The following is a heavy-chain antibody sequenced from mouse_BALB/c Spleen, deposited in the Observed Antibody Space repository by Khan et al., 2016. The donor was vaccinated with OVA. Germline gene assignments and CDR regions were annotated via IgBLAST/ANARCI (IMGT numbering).Heavy chain of an antibody. CDR2: TNPTNGRT. J-gene: IGHJ2*01. V-gene: IGHV1S81*02. D-gene: IGHD1-1*01. CDR1: GYTLTSYW. CDR3: ARIKKIVATYFDD. Sequence: VQLQQSGAELVKAGASVKMSCKASGYTLTSYWMHWVKQRLGQGLEWFAETNPTNGRTYYNEKFKSKATLTVDKSSSTAYMLLSGPTCEESAVYDCARIKKIVATYFDDWGQGTTLTVSS.